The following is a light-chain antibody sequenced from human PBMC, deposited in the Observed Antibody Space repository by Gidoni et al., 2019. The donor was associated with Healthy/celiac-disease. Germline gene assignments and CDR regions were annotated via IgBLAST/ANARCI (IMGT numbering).Light chain of an antibody. CDR3: MQALQTDYT. J-gene: IGKJ3*01. CDR2: LGS. Sequence: DIVMTQSPLSLPVTPGEPASISCRSSQSLLHSNGYNYLDWYLQKPGQSPQLLIYLGSNRASGVPDGLSGGGSGTDYTLKISRVEAEDVGVYYCMQALQTDYTFGPGTKVDIK. CDR1: QSLLHSNGYNY. V-gene: IGKV2-28*01.